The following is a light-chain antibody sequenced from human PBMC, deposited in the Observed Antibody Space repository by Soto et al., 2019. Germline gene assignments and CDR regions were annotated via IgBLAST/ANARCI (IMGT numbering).Light chain of an antibody. CDR1: NSDVGGYNY. CDR3: SSYTSSSTHVV. V-gene: IGLV2-14*01. CDR2: DVS. Sequence: QSALTQPASVSGSPGQSITISCTGTNSDVGGYNYVSWYQQHPGKAPKLMIYDVSNRPSWVSNRFSGSKSGNTASLTISGLQAEDEADYYCSSYTSSSTHVVFGGGTKLTVL. J-gene: IGLJ2*01.